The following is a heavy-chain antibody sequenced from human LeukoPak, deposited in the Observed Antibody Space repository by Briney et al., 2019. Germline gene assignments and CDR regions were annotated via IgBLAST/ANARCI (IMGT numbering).Heavy chain of an antibody. CDR3: ARGSYSSSWFI. V-gene: IGHV1-46*01. D-gene: IGHD6-13*01. J-gene: IGHJ4*02. CDR2: INPSGGST. CDR1: GYTFTNYY. Sequence: EASVKVSCKASGYTFTNYYIHWVRQAPGQGLECMGIINPSGGSTSYAQKFQGRVTMTRDMSTSTVYMELSSLRSEDTAVYYCARGSYSSSWFIWGQGTLVTVSS.